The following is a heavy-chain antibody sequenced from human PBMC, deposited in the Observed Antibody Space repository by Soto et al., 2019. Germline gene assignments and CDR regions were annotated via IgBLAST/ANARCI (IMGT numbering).Heavy chain of an antibody. V-gene: IGHV1-18*04. CDR1: GYTFTTYA. CDR3: ARGIAAPGNIYDGAGGHYFDY. CDR2: INVYNDDT. J-gene: IGHJ4*02. D-gene: IGHD6-13*01. Sequence: ASVKVSCKASGYTFTTYAVSWVRQAPGQGLEWMGSINVYNDDTVYAQRLQGRVTMTTATSTSTAYMELRSLRLDDTAVYYCARGIAAPGNIYDGAGGHYFDYWGQGTQVTVSS.